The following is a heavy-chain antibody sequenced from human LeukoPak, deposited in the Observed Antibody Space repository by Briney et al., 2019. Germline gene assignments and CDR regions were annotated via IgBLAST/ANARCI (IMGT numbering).Heavy chain of an antibody. V-gene: IGHV4-39*01. Sequence: GSLRLSCAASGFTFSTYVMSWVRQPPGKGLEWIGTIYYSGSAYYNPSVKSRVAISVDTSKNQFSLKLTSVTAADTAVYFCAGHGGEMSTPFEYWGQGTLVTVSS. CDR2: IYYSGSA. CDR1: GFTFSTYV. D-gene: IGHD5-24*01. J-gene: IGHJ4*02. CDR3: AGHGGEMSTPFEY.